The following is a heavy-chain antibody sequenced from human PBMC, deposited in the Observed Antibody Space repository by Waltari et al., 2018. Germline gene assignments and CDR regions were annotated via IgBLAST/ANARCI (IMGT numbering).Heavy chain of an antibody. CDR1: GFSVGNSY. J-gene: IGHJ3*02. CDR2: IYGVDST. Sequence: EVKLVEAGGGFIQPGGYLRRSCADSGFSVGNSYVSWVRQAPGKGLEWISFIYGVDSTLYVDSVKGRFTVSRDNSKNTVHLQMNSVRVDDTAVYYCATFSNWVHDTFDIWGQGTLVSVSS. V-gene: IGHV3-53*01. CDR3: ATFSNWVHDTFDI. D-gene: IGHD3-16*01.